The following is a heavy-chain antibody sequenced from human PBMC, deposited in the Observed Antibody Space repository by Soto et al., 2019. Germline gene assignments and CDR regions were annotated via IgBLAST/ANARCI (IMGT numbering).Heavy chain of an antibody. CDR3: ARAPSGSYPEFDY. V-gene: IGHV3-30-3*01. CDR1: GFIFSSYT. D-gene: IGHD1-26*01. J-gene: IGHJ4*02. Sequence: GFLRLSCAASGFIFSSYTMHWVRQAPGKGLEWVGVITYDGSNQYYADSVKGRFTISRDNSRNMLFLQMNSLRPDDTAVYYCARAPSGSYPEFDYWGQGTLVTVSS. CDR2: ITYDGSNQ.